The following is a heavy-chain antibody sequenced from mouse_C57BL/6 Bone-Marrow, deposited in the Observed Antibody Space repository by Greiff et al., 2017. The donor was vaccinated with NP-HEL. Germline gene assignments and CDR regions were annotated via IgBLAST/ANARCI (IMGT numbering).Heavy chain of an antibody. V-gene: IGHV1-55*01. CDR1: GYTFTSYW. CDR2: IYPGSGST. CDR3: ASRDYGGYWYFDV. Sequence: VQLQQPGAELVKPGASVKMSCKASGYTFTSYWITWVKQRPGPGLEWIGDIYPGSGSTNYNEKFKSKATLTVDTSPSTASMQRRRLTSEDSAVLYWASRDYGGYWYFDVWGTGTTVTVAS. D-gene: IGHD2-4*01. J-gene: IGHJ1*03.